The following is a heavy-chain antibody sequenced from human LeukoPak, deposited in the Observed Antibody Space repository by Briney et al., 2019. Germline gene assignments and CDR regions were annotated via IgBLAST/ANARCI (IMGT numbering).Heavy chain of an antibody. D-gene: IGHD2/OR15-2a*01. J-gene: IGHJ4*02. V-gene: IGHV4-61*08. CDR2: IYSSGST. Sequence: PSETLSLTCAVSGGSISSGGYSWSWIRQPPGKGLEWIGYIYSSGSTNYNPSLKSRLTTSVDTSKNQLSLKLSSVTAADTAVYYCARQETLNNPFDQWGQGTLVTVSS. CDR1: GGSISSGGYS. CDR3: ARQETLNNPFDQ.